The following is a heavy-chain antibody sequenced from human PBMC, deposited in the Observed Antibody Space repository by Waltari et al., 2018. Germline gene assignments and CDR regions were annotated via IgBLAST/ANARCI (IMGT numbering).Heavy chain of an antibody. CDR3: ARGDGDLDYDYYYMDV. J-gene: IGHJ6*03. D-gene: IGHD4-17*01. CDR1: GGSMSIFS. CDR2: ISHTGNT. Sequence: VQLQESGPGLVMPSETLSLTCTVSGGSMSIFSWSWIRQPPGKGPEWIGYISHTGNTNYNPSLKGRVIISVDTSKKQFSLKVSSLTAADTAVYYCARGDGDLDYDYYYMDVWGKGTTVTVSS. V-gene: IGHV4-59*13.